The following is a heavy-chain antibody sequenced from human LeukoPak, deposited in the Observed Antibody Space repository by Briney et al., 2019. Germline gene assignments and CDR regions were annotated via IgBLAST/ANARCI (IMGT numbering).Heavy chain of an antibody. V-gene: IGHV3-7*03. D-gene: IGHD2-2*01. Sequence: GGSLRLSYVASGFTFSSHWMTWVRQAPGKGLEWVGNINPEGSDKFYVDSVKGRFTMSRDNARNSLYLQLGSLRAEDTAVYYCARLKGSTSVFDYWGQGTLVTV. J-gene: IGHJ4*02. CDR2: INPEGSDK. CDR1: GFTFSSHW. CDR3: ARLKGSTSVFDY.